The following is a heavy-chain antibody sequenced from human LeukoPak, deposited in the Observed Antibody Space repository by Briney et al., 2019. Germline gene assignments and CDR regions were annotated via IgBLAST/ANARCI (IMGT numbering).Heavy chain of an antibody. J-gene: IGHJ6*03. V-gene: IGHV3-21*01. Sequence: GGPLTLSCPAPGITFSNYNMNWVRQAPGKGLEWISSITSSSSYTFYADSVKGRFTISRDNAKNSLYLQMNSLGVEDTAIYYCARDPYNGAYSEGYYYYYMDVWGKGTTVTVSS. CDR1: GITFSNYN. CDR2: ITSSSSYT. CDR3: ARDPYNGAYSEGYYYYYMDV. D-gene: IGHD1-1*01.